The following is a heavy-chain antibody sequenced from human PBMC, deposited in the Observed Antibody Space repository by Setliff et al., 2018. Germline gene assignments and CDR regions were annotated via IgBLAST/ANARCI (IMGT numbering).Heavy chain of an antibody. J-gene: IGHJ5*02. CDR3: ARDPFGNPVFDP. Sequence: GSLRLSCAASGFTFSSYWMNWVRQAPGKGLEWVANIKQDGSVKNYVDSAKGRFSISRDNTKNSLYLQMNSLRAEDTAVYYCARDPFGNPVFDPWGQGTLVTVSS. CDR2: IKQDGSVK. CDR1: GFTFSSYW. V-gene: IGHV3-7*01. D-gene: IGHD3-10*01.